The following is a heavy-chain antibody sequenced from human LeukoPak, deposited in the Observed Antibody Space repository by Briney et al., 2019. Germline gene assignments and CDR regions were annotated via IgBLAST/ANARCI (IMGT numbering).Heavy chain of an antibody. V-gene: IGHV4-34*01. J-gene: IGHJ4*02. Sequence: PSETLSLTCVVNGGSLSGFYWNWIRQPPGKGLEWIGDVHHSGSTNYNPSLESRVTISVDTSKNVVSLKLTSVTAADTAFYYCARSAYDYVWGTLGYWGQGTLVTVSS. CDR3: ARSAYDYVWGTLGY. CDR1: GGSLSGFY. D-gene: IGHD3-16*01. CDR2: VHHSGST.